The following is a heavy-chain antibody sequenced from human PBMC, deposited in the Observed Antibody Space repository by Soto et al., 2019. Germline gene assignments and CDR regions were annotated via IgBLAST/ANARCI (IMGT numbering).Heavy chain of an antibody. Sequence: PSETLSLTCTVSGGSISNYYWSWIRQPPGKGLEWIAYFYYTGSTNYNTSLRSRVTITIDTTKKQFSLKLSYVTDADTAEYCCAKYYYDSNTYFYRWFDPWGQGTLVTVS. CDR1: GGSISNYY. CDR3: AKYYYDSNTYFYRWFDP. D-gene: IGHD3-22*01. CDR2: FYYTGST. J-gene: IGHJ5*02. V-gene: IGHV4-59*08.